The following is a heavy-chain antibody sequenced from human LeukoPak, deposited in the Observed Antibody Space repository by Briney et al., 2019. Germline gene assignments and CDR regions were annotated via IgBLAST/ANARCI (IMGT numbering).Heavy chain of an antibody. D-gene: IGHD5-24*01. J-gene: IGHJ4*02. Sequence: GGSLRLSCVVSTFTFSDPYMDWVRQVPGKGLEWVSLIYSGGSTYYADSVKGRFTISRDNSKNTLYLQMNSLRAEDTAVYYCAKGRRDGYNFDFDYWGQGTLVTVSS. V-gene: IGHV3-53*01. CDR1: TFTFSDPY. CDR2: IYSGGST. CDR3: AKGRRDGYNFDFDY.